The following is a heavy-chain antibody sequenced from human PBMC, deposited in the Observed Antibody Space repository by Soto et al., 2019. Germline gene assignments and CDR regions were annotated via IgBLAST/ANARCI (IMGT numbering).Heavy chain of an antibody. Sequence: QITLKESGPTLVKPTQTLTLTCTFSGFSLSTSGVGVGWICQPPGKALEWLALIYWDDDKRYSPSLKSRLTIPKDTPKNPVVRTTTNLVPVDTATYDCVHKGGGGRAFDHWGQGTLVTVSS. CDR3: VHKGGGGRAFDH. J-gene: IGHJ4*02. V-gene: IGHV2-5*02. D-gene: IGHD3-16*01. CDR1: GFSLSTSGVG. CDR2: IYWDDDK.